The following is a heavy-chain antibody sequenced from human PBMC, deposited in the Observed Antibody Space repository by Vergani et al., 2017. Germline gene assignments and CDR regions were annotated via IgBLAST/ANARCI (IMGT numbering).Heavy chain of an antibody. D-gene: IGHD2-8*01. CDR1: GFTFSSYA. CDR2: ISYDGSNK. J-gene: IGHJ6*03. CDR3: ARDPNANEGYYYYYYMDV. V-gene: IGHV3-30-3*01. Sequence: QVQLVESGGGAVQPGRSLRLSCAASGFTFSSYAMHWVRQAPGKGLEWVAVISYDGSNKYYADSVKGRFTISRDNSKNTLYLQMNSLRAEDTAVYYCARDPNANEGYYYYYYMDVWGKGTTVTVSS.